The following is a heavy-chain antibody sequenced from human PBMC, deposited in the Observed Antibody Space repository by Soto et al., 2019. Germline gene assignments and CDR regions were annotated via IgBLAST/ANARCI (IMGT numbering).Heavy chain of an antibody. D-gene: IGHD3-22*01. CDR2: ISCDGSNK. V-gene: IGHV3-30-3*01. J-gene: IGHJ3*02. CDR1: GFTFSSYA. CDR3: ASASPATMIVVVIIIGAFEI. Sequence: QVQLVESGGGVVQPGRSLRLSCAASGFTFSSYAMHWVRQAPGKGLEWVAVISCDGSNKYYADSVKGRFTISRDNSKNTLYLGMNSLREEDTDVYYCASASPATMIVVVIIIGAFEIWCRGTMVSVSS.